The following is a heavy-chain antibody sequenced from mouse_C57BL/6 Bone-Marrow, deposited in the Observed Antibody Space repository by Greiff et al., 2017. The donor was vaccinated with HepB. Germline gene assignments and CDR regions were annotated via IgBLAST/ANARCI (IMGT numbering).Heavy chain of an antibody. J-gene: IGHJ3*01. CDR3: VGDRDYSNSYAY. CDR2: IRSKSSNYAT. CDR1: GFTFNTYA. V-gene: IGHV10-3*01. Sequence: EVKVVESGGGLVQPKGSLKLSCAASGFTFNTYAMHWVRQAPGKGLEWVARIRSKSSNYATYYADSVKDIFTISRDDSQSMLYLQMNNLKTEDTAMYYCVGDRDYSNSYAYWGHGPLVTVAA. D-gene: IGHD2-5*01.